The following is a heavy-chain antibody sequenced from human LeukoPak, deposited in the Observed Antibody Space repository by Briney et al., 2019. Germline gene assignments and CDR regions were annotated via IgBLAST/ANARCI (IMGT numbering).Heavy chain of an antibody. CDR2: ISGSGGST. CDR3: TNRGYNYAFDY. D-gene: IGHD5-18*01. V-gene: IGHV3-23*01. J-gene: IGHJ4*02. Sequence: GGSLRLSCAASGFTFSSYAMSWVRQAPGKGLEWVSAISGSGGSTYYADSVMGRFTISRDNSKDTLYLQMNSLRAEDTAVYYCTNRGYNYAFDYWGQGTLVTVSS. CDR1: GFTFSSYA.